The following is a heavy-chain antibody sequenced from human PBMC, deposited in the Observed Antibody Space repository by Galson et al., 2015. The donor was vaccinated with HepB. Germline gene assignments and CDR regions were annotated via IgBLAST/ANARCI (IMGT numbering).Heavy chain of an antibody. CDR3: ARDDSSGYPNH. CDR1: GFTFNIYS. D-gene: IGHD3-22*01. V-gene: IGHV3-21*01. Sequence: SLRLSCAASGFTFNIYSMNWVRQAPGKGLEWVSSISSDSNYINYEDSVKGRFAISRDNAKNSVYLQMNSLRVEDTAMYFCARDDSSGYPNHWGQGTLVIVSS. J-gene: IGHJ4*02. CDR2: ISSDSNYI.